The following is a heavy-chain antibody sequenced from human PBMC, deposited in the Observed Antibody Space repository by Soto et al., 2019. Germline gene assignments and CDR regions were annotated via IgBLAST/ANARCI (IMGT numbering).Heavy chain of an antibody. Sequence: PSETLSLTCTVSGVSIGSSDYHWGWIRQAPGKGLEWIGNFYYGGSTYYNPSLKSRVTVSVDTSKNQFSLKLPSATAADTAVYYCARRIMGAIKGFDYWGQGTLVTVSS. J-gene: IGHJ4*02. CDR2: FYYGGST. D-gene: IGHD1-26*01. CDR3: ARRIMGAIKGFDY. CDR1: GVSIGSSDYH. V-gene: IGHV4-39*01.